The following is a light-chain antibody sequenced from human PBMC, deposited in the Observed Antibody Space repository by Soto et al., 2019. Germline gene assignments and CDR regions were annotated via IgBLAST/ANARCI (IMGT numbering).Light chain of an antibody. CDR2: DVS. Sequence: QSALTQPRSVSGSPGQSVTIYCTGTSSDVGNYNYVSWYQQHPGKAPKVMIYDVSKRPSGVPDRFSGSKSGNTASLTISGLQVEDEADYYCCSYAGRYALWVFGGGTKLTVL. CDR1: SSDVGNYNY. CDR3: CSYAGRYALWV. V-gene: IGLV2-11*01. J-gene: IGLJ3*02.